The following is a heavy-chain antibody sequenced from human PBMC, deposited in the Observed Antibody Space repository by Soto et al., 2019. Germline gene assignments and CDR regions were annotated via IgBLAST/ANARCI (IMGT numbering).Heavy chain of an antibody. J-gene: IGHJ4*02. Sequence: EVQLVESGGGLVKPGGSLRLSCAASGFTFSNYNMNWVRQAPGKGLEWVSSIGSSSTYINYADSVKGRFTISRDNAKSSLSLQMNSLRAEDTAVYYCARFSPAKGLTLIVVALDYWGQGTLVTVS. CDR1: GFTFSNYN. CDR3: ARFSPAKGLTLIVVALDY. D-gene: IGHD3-22*01. CDR2: IGSSSTYI. V-gene: IGHV3-21*01.